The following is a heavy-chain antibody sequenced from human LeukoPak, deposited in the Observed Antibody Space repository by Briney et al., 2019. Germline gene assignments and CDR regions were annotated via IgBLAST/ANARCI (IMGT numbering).Heavy chain of an antibody. CDR3: ARSRGSGSTIWNFDL. CDR1: GYSISSGYY. CDR2: IHHSGSA. Sequence: SETLSLTCTVSGYSISSGYYWGWIRQPPGKGPEWIGSIHHSGSAYYNSSLKSRITISVDKSKNQFSLKLNSVTAADTAVYYCARSRGSGSTIWNFDLWGCGTLVTVSS. D-gene: IGHD3-22*01. J-gene: IGHJ2*01. V-gene: IGHV4-38-2*02.